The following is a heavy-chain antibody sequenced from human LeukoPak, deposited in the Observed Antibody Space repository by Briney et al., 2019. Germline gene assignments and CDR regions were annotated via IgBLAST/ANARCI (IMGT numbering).Heavy chain of an antibody. J-gene: IGHJ4*02. Sequence: ASVKVSCKASGGTFSSYAISWVRQAPGQGLEWMGRIIPILGIANYAQKFQGRVTITADKSTSTAYMELSSLRSEDTAVYYCARSHYDSSGYPLGYWGQGTLVTVSS. CDR2: IIPILGIA. V-gene: IGHV1-69*04. D-gene: IGHD3-22*01. CDR1: GGTFSSYA. CDR3: ARSHYDSSGYPLGY.